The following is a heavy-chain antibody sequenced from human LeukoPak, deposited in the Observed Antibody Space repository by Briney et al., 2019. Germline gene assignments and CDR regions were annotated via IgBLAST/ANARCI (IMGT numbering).Heavy chain of an antibody. CDR3: AREFVHYYDSSGYFDY. CDR2: FSHSGFP. Sequence: SETLSLTCAIYGGSFSGYSWTWIRQPPGKGLEWIGEFSHSGFPVYNPSLGGRVTISIDASKNQFSLKLSSVTAADTAVYYCAREFVHYYDSSGYFDYWGQGTLVTVSS. CDR1: GGSFSGYS. D-gene: IGHD3-22*01. V-gene: IGHV4-34*01. J-gene: IGHJ4*02.